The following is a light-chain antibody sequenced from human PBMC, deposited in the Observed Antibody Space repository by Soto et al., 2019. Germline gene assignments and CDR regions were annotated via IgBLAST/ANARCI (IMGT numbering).Light chain of an antibody. CDR3: AQGLQTPLT. CDR2: LGS. CDR1: RSLLSSNGYNY. V-gene: IGKV2-28*01. Sequence: DVVMTQSPLSLPVTPGEPASISSRSSRSLLSSNGYNYLNWYLQKPGQSPQLLIYLGSNRASGVPDRFSGSGSGTDFTLKISRVEAEDVGVYYCAQGLQTPLTFGGGTKVDIK. J-gene: IGKJ4*01.